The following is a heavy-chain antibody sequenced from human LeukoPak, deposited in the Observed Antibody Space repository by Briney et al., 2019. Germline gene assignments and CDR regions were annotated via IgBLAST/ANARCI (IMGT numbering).Heavy chain of an antibody. V-gene: IGHV3-23*01. D-gene: IGHD3-22*01. CDR3: AKDYLMYYYDSSGYYGAFDI. CDR1: GFTFSSYA. CDR2: ISGSGGST. Sequence: AGGSLRLSCAASGFTFSSYAMSWVRQAPGKGLEWVSAISGSGGSTYYADSVKGRFTISRDNSKNTLYLQMNSLGAEDTAVYYCAKDYLMYYYDSSGYYGAFDIWGQGTMVTVSS. J-gene: IGHJ3*02.